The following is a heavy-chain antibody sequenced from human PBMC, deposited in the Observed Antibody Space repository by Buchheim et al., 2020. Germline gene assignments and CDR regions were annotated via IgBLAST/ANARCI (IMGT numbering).Heavy chain of an antibody. CDR2: INSDESRR. J-gene: IGHJ6*02. CDR3: ARDWSYAMDV. Sequence: EVQLVESGGGLVQPGGSLRLSCVASGFTFSNSWMHWVRQAPGKGLVCVSHINSDESRRTYADSVKGRFIISRDTAKNTVFLHMNSLRAEDTAVYYCARDWSYAMDVWGQGTT. CDR1: GFTFSNSW. V-gene: IGHV3-74*01.